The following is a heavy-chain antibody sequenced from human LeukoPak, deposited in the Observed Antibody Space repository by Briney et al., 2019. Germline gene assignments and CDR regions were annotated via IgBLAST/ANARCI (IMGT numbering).Heavy chain of an antibody. CDR1: GYTFTGYY. D-gene: IGHD6-13*01. V-gene: IGHV1-2*02. Sequence: GASVKVSCKASGYTFTGYYMHWVRQAAGQGLEWMGWINPNSGGANYAQKFQGRVTMTRDTSISTAYMELSRLRSDDTAVYYCARAFGYGAAAGTFGHWGQGTLVTVSS. J-gene: IGHJ4*02. CDR3: ARAFGYGAAAGTFGH. CDR2: INPNSGGA.